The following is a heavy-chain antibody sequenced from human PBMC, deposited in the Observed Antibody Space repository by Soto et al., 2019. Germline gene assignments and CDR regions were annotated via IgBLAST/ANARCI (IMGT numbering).Heavy chain of an antibody. CDR2: IKSKTDGGTT. D-gene: IGHD5-18*01. CDR3: TTDLYSYGLLRFDY. CDR1: GFTFSNAW. V-gene: IGHV3-15*01. Sequence: PVGSLRLSCAASGFTFSNAWMSWVRQAPGKGLEWVGRIKSKTDGGTTDYAAPVKGRFTISRDDSKNTLYLQMNSLKTEDTAVYYCTTDLYSYGLLRFDYWGQGTLVTVSS. J-gene: IGHJ4*02.